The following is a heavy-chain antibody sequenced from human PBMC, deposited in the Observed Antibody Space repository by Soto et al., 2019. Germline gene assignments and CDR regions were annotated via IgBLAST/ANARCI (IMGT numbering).Heavy chain of an antibody. V-gene: IGHV1-46*01. CDR3: ARHLAAGEY. CDR1: GYTFTSYY. Sequence: QVQLVQSGAEVKKPGASVKVSCKASGYTFTSYYMHWVRQAPGQGLEWMGIINPSGGSTNYAQKFQGRFTMTRDTSTSTVSMDLSSLRSEDTAVYYCARHLAAGEYWCQGTVVTVSS. J-gene: IGHJ4*02. CDR2: INPSGGST. D-gene: IGHD6-13*01.